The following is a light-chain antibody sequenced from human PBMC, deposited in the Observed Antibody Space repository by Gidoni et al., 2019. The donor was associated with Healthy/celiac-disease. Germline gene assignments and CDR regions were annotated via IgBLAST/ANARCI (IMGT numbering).Light chain of an antibody. CDR3: SSYTSSSTLPYV. V-gene: IGLV2-14*01. CDR1: SSDAGGYNY. Sequence: QSALTQPASVSGSPGQSLTISCTGTSSDAGGYNYVSWYQQHPGKAPKLMIYEVSHRPSGVSNRFSGSKSGNTASLTISGLQAEDEDEYYCSSYTSSSTLPYVFGTGTKVTVL. CDR2: EVS. J-gene: IGLJ1*01.